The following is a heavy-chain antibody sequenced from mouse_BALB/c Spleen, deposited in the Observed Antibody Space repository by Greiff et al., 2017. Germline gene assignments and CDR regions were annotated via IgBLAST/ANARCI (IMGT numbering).Heavy chain of an antibody. J-gene: IGHJ4*01. V-gene: IGHV1-55*01. D-gene: IGHD2-14*01. CDR1: GYNFTSYW. CDR2: IYPGSGST. Sequence: QVQLQQPGAELVKPGTSVKLSCKASGYNFTSYWINWVKLRPGQGLEWIGDIYPGSGSTNYNEKFKSEATLTVDTSSSTAYMQLSSLASEDSALYYCARYRYDAMDYWGQGTSVTVSS. CDR3: ARYRYDAMDY.